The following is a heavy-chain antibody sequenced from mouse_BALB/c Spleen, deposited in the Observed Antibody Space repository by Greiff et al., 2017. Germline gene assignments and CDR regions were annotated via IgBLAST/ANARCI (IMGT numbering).Heavy chain of an antibody. Sequence: EVMLVESGGGLVQPGGSRKLSCAASGFTFSSFGMHWVRQAPEKGLEWVAYISSGSSTIYYADTVKGRFTISRDNPKNTLFLQMTSLRSEDTAMYYCARSLRLRDYYAMDYWGQGTSVTVSS. CDR2: ISSGSSTI. CDR3: ARSLRLRDYYAMDY. CDR1: GFTFSSFG. V-gene: IGHV5-17*02. J-gene: IGHJ4*01. D-gene: IGHD1-2*01.